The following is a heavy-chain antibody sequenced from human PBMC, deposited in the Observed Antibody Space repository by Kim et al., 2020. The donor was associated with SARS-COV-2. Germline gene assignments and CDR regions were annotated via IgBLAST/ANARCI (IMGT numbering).Heavy chain of an antibody. V-gene: IGHV5-10-1*01. J-gene: IGHJ4*02. Sequence: GESLKISCKGSGYSFTSYWISWVRQMPGKGLEWMGRIDPSDSYTNYSPSFQGHVTISADKSISTAYLQWSSLKASDTAMYYCARQGYYYDSSGYQAFDYWGQGTLVTVSS. CDR3: ARQGYYYDSSGYQAFDY. CDR2: IDPSDSYT. D-gene: IGHD3-22*01. CDR1: GYSFTSYW.